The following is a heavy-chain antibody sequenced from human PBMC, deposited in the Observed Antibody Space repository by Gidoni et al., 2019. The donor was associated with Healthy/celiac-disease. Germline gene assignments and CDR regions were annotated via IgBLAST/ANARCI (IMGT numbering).Heavy chain of an antibody. D-gene: IGHD4-17*01. V-gene: IGHV3-48*02. J-gene: IGHJ4*01. Sequence: EVQPVESGGGLVQPGECLRLSCASSGFTFSSYSMNWVRQAPGKGLEWVSCISSSSSTIYYADSVKGRSTISRDNAKNSLYLQMNSLRDEDTALYYCARDRYGENLSDYWGHGTLVTVAS. CDR2: ISSSSSTI. CDR1: GFTFSSYS. CDR3: ARDRYGENLSDY.